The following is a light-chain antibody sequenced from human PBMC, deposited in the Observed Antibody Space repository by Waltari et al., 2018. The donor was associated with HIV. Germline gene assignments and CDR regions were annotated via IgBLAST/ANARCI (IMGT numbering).Light chain of an antibody. V-gene: IGLV1-47*01. CDR3: VGWDGSLSGYV. J-gene: IGLJ1*01. CDR2: KNY. Sequence: QSVLTQPPYASGTPGQTVTISCSGSSSTIGNDNVYWYQQLPGMTPKLLIYKNYQRPSGVPDRFAGSKSGTSASLAISGLRSEDEADYYCVGWDGSLSGYVFGAGTTVTVL. CDR1: SSTIGNDN.